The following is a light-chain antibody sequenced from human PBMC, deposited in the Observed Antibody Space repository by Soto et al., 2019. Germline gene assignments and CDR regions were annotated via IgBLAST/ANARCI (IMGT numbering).Light chain of an antibody. CDR1: NGDIGVYKY. V-gene: IGLV2-14*01. J-gene: IGLJ1*01. Sequence: GSPGQSSASSEIETNGDIGVYKYVSWYQQHPGKAPKLFIXEXSNRPSGVSNRFSGSKSGNTASLTISGLQSEDEADYYCCSYAGRYTYVFGTGTKVTVL. CDR2: EXS. CDR3: CSYAGRYTYV.